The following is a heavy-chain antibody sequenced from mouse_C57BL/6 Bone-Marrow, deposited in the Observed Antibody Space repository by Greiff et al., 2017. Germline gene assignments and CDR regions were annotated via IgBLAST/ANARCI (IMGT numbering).Heavy chain of an antibody. Sequence: EVKLQESGPGMVKPSQSLSLTCTVTGYSITSGYDWHLIRHLPGNKLEWMGNISYSGSTTYNSSLKSRISITHDTSKNHFFLKLNSVTTEDTATYYCAGGGYDFDFDYWGQGTTLTVSS. CDR2: ISYSGST. V-gene: IGHV3-1*01. D-gene: IGHD2-4*01. CDR3: AGGGYDFDFDY. CDR1: GYSITSGYD. J-gene: IGHJ2*01.